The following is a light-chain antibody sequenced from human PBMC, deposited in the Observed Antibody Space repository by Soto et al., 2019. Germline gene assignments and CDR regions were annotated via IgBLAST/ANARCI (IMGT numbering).Light chain of an antibody. CDR2: AAS. CDR3: QKYNSAPQP. CDR1: QGISNY. J-gene: IGKJ1*01. Sequence: DIQMTQSPSSLSASVGDRVTITCRASQGISNYLAWYQQKPGKVPKLLIYAASTLQPGVPSRFSGSGSGTDFTLTISSLQPEDVATYYCQKYNSAPQPLGQGPRVDIK. V-gene: IGKV1-27*01.